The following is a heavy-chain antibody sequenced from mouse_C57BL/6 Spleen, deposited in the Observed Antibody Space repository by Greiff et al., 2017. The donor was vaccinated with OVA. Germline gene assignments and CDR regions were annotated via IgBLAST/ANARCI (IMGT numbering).Heavy chain of an antibody. CDR3: ARRWLLGAMDY. CDR1: GFTFSDYY. V-gene: IGHV5-12*01. Sequence: EVHLVESGGGLVQPGGSLKLSCAASGFTFSDYYMYWVRQTPEKRLEWVAYISNGGGSTYYPDTVKGRFTISRDNAKNTLYLQMSRLKSEDTAMYYCARRWLLGAMDYWGQGTSVTVSS. J-gene: IGHJ4*01. D-gene: IGHD2-3*01. CDR2: ISNGGGST.